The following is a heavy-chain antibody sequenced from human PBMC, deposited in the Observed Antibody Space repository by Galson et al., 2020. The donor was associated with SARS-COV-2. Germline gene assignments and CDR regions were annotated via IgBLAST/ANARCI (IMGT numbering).Heavy chain of an antibody. V-gene: IGHV3-33*01. D-gene: IGHD6-19*01. CDR3: PRDGQSSRGWAFDY. CDR1: GLTLSHHA. Sequence: RRSRRLSCPASGLTLSHHAIHCVRQAPGKGRGWVAPIFFAVRQNNYGDSVRGRFTTSRDRSKKTVYMQMNNLRGDDTAVYYCPRDGQSSRGWAFDYWGQGTLLTVSS. CDR2: IFFAVRQN. J-gene: IGHJ4*02.